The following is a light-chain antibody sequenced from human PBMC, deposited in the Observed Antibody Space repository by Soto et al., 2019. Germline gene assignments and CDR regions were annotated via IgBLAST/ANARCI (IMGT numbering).Light chain of an antibody. Sequence: DIQMTQYPSSLSASVGDRVTITCRASQNVAHFLNWYQQKPGKAPKLLIYATSSLQSGVPSRFSGRGSGTDFTLTISSLQPEDFATYYCQQLNSDPPITFGQGTRLEIK. V-gene: IGKV1-39*01. CDR3: QQLNSDPPIT. CDR1: QNVAHF. J-gene: IGKJ5*01. CDR2: ATS.